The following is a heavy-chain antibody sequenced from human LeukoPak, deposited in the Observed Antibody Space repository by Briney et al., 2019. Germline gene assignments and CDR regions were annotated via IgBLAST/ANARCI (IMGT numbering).Heavy chain of an antibody. V-gene: IGHV3-21*01. J-gene: IGHJ4*02. CDR2: ISSSSSYI. D-gene: IGHD6-19*01. CDR1: GFTFSSYC. Sequence: GGSLRLSCAASGFTFSSYCMNWVRQALGKGLEWVSSISSSSSYIYYADSVKGRFTISRDNAKNSLYLQMNSLRAEDTAVYYCAREWGIAVIDYWGQGTLVTVSS. CDR3: AREWGIAVIDY.